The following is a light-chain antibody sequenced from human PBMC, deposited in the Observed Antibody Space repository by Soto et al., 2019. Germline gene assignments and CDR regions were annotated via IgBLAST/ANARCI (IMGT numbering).Light chain of an antibody. CDR3: SSWDGSLSGYV. Sequence: QSVLTQPPSASETPGQGVTISCSGSSSNLGSNYVYWYQQLPGTAPKLLIYNNKQRPSGVPDRFSASKSGTSASLAIRGLRSDDVADYYCSSWDGSLSGYVFGDGTKVTVL. J-gene: IGLJ1*01. CDR1: SSNLGSNY. CDR2: NNK. V-gene: IGLV1-47*02.